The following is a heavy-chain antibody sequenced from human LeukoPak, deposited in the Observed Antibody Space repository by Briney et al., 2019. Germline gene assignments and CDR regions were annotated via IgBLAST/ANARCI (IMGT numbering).Heavy chain of an antibody. J-gene: IGHJ4*02. CDR1: GGSFSAYY. V-gene: IGHV4-34*01. CDR2: INHSGST. CDR3: ASGHYCSSTSCYDY. D-gene: IGHD2-2*01. Sequence: PSETLSLTCAVYGGSFSAYYWTWIRQPPGKGLEWIGEINHSGSTDYNPSLKSRVTISVDTSRNQFSLKLTSVTAADTAIYYCASGHYCSSTSCYDYWGQGTLVTVSS.